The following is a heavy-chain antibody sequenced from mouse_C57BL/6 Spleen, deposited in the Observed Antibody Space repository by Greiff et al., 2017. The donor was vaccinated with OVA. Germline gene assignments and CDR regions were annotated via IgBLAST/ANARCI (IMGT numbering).Heavy chain of an antibody. Sequence: EVMLVESGGGLVKPGGSLKLSCAASGFTFSDYGMHWVRQAPEKGLEWVAYISSGSSTIYYADTVKGRFTISRGNAKNTLFLQMTSLRSEDTAMYYCARSYYGHYEGFGPYAMDYWGQGTSVTVSS. CDR2: ISSGSSTI. J-gene: IGHJ4*01. D-gene: IGHD2-1*01. CDR1: GFTFSDYG. CDR3: ARSYYGHYEGFGPYAMDY. V-gene: IGHV5-17*01.